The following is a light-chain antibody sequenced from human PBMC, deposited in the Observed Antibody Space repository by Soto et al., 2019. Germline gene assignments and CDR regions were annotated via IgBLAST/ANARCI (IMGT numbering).Light chain of an antibody. CDR2: SAS. Sequence: DIQMTQSPSSLSASVGDRVTITCRASQSMSNYLHWYQQQPGKAPKLLIYSASTLQAGVPSRFRGSRSATDLTRTISSLQPEDFATYYCQQSYSIPRTFGQGTTVESK. CDR3: QQSYSIPRT. CDR1: QSMSNY. V-gene: IGKV1-39*01. J-gene: IGKJ1*01.